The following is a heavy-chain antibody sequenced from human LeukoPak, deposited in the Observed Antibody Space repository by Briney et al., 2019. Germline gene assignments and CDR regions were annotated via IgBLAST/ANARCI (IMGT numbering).Heavy chain of an antibody. Sequence: ASVKVSCKASGYTFTNYGITWVRQAPGQGLEWMGWINTYNGNTNYAQQLQGRVTMTTDTSTTTAYMELRSLRSDDTAVYYCARSRAAADAFDIWGQGTMVTVSS. CDR2: INTYNGNT. CDR1: GYTFTNYG. V-gene: IGHV1-18*01. CDR3: ARSRAAADAFDI. D-gene: IGHD6-13*01. J-gene: IGHJ3*02.